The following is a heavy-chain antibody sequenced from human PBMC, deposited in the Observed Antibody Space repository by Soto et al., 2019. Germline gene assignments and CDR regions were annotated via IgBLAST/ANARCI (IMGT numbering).Heavy chain of an antibody. V-gene: IGHV3-48*03. CDR1: GFTFRSYE. CDR3: TRDPGIVVATTSAGYFDL. D-gene: IGHD1-26*01. J-gene: IGHJ2*01. Sequence: EVQLVESGGGLVQPGGSLRLSCAASGFTFRSYEMNWVRQAPGKGLEWVSYIGNGGGTIYYADSVKGRFTISRDNAKNSLYLQMNGLRAEDTAVYYCTRDPGIVVATTSAGYFDLWGRGALVTVSS. CDR2: IGNGGGTI.